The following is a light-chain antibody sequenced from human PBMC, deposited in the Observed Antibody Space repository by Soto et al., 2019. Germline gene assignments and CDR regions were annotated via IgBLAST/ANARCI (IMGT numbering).Light chain of an antibody. V-gene: IGKV3-15*01. CDR2: GAS. J-gene: IGKJ4*01. CDR1: QSVSSN. CDR3: QQYNNWPPLT. Sequence: EIVMTQSPATLSVSPGERATLSCRASQSVSSNLAWYQQKPGQAPRLLIYGASTRATGITDRFSGSGSGTEFTLPISSLQSEYCAVYYCQQYNNWPPLTFGGGTKVEIK.